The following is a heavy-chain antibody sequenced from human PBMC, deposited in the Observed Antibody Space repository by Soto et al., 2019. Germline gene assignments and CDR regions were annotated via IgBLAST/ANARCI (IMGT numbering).Heavy chain of an antibody. Sequence: SETLSLSCTVSGGSMSSSHYWTWIRQSPGKGLEWIGYIYYTGSANYNPSLQSRVTMSVDRSRNQFSLKLNSVTAADTAVYYCARVRREYDNSGPVDYWGQGTLVTVSS. CDR1: GGSMSSSHY. D-gene: IGHD3-22*01. V-gene: IGHV4-61*05. CDR2: IYYTGSA. CDR3: ARVRREYDNSGPVDY. J-gene: IGHJ4*02.